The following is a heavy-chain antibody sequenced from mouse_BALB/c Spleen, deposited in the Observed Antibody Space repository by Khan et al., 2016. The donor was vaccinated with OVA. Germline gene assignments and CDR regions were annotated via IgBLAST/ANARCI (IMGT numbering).Heavy chain of an antibody. CDR1: GYTFTNFG. Sequence: QIQLVQSGPELKTPGETVKISCKASGYTFTNFGMHWVKQAPGKGLKWMGWINTYTGEPTYAHDFKGRVAFSLETSANTAYLQINNLKNEDTAIYFCASGARYGKGVYALDYWGQGTSVTVSA. CDR2: INTYTGEP. D-gene: IGHD2-14*01. J-gene: IGHJ4*01. CDR3: ASGARYGKGVYALDY. V-gene: IGHV9-3-1*01.